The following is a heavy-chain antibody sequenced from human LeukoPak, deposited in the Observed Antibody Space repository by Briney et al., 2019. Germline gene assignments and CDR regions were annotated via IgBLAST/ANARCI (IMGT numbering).Heavy chain of an antibody. V-gene: IGHV4-38-2*01. J-gene: IGHJ1*01. CDR2: IYHSGST. CDR1: GYSISSGYY. D-gene: IGHD6-13*01. Sequence: SETLSLTCAVSGYSISSGYYWGWIRQPPGKGLEWIGSIYHSGSTYYNPSLKSRVTISVDTSKNQFSLKLSSVTAADTAVYYCASSYSSSWYEDWGQGTLVTVSS. CDR3: ASSYSSSWYED.